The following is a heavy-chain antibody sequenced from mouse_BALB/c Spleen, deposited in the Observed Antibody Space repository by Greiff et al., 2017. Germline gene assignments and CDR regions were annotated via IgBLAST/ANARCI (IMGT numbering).Heavy chain of an antibody. CDR2: ISSGGSYT. CDR1: GFTFSSYG. D-gene: IGHD2-3*01. CDR3: ARHDGYYDFDY. J-gene: IGHJ2*01. Sequence: EVQLVESGGDLVKPGGSLKLSCAASGFTFSSYGMSWVRQTPDKRLEWVATISSGGSYTYYPDSVKGRFTISRDNAKNTLYLQMSSLKSEDTAMYYCARHDGYYDFDYWGQGTTLTVSS. V-gene: IGHV5-6*01.